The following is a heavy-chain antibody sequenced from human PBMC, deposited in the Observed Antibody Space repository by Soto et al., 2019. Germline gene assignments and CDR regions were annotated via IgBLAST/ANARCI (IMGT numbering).Heavy chain of an antibody. CDR3: ARGVGSGSYYNQYNWFDP. Sequence: QVQLVQSGGEVKKPGASVKVSCKASGYTFTNYGISWVRQAPGQGLEWMGWINVYNGNTKYAQNVQGRVTMTTDTSTSTAYMEPRSLRSDDTAVYYCARGVGSGSYYNQYNWFDPWGQGTLVTVSS. CDR2: INVYNGNT. V-gene: IGHV1-18*01. J-gene: IGHJ5*02. CDR1: GYTFTNYG. D-gene: IGHD3-10*01.